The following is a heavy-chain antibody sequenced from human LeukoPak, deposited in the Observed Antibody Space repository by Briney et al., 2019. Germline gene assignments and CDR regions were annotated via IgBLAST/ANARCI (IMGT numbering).Heavy chain of an antibody. CDR2: FYYSGST. V-gene: IGHV4-30-4*01. Sequence: SETLSLTCTVSGGSISSGDYYWSWIRQPPGKGLEWIGYFYYSGSTYYNPSLKSRVTISVDTSKNQFSLKLSSVTAADTAVYYCASSPYDPLGHDAFDIWGQGTMVTVSS. CDR3: ASSPYDPLGHDAFDI. D-gene: IGHD2-8*01. J-gene: IGHJ3*02. CDR1: GGSISSGDYY.